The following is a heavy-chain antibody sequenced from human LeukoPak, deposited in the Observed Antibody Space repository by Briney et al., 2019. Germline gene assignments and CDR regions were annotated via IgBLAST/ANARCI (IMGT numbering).Heavy chain of an antibody. J-gene: IGHJ5*02. Sequence: ASVKVSCKASGYSFTDKYMHWVRQAPGQGLEWMGWINPNSGGTNYAQKFQGRVTMTTDTSMSTAYMELSRLTSDDMAVYYCARAGGRSWFDPWGQGTLVTVSS. CDR1: GYSFTDKY. CDR2: INPNSGGT. V-gene: IGHV1-2*02. CDR3: ARAGGRSWFDP.